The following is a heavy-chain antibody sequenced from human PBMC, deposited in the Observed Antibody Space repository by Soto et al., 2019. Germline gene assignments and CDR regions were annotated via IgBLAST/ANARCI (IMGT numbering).Heavy chain of an antibody. CDR1: GFTFSSYA. Sequence: GGSLRLSCAASGFTFSSYAMSWVRQAPGKGLEWVSGISGSGDSTYYAYSVKGRFTISRDNSKNTLYLQMNSLRAEDTAVYYCAKGVPGIAVAGTGYFQHWGQGT. J-gene: IGHJ1*01. V-gene: IGHV3-23*01. CDR3: AKGVPGIAVAGTGYFQH. CDR2: ISGSGDST. D-gene: IGHD6-19*01.